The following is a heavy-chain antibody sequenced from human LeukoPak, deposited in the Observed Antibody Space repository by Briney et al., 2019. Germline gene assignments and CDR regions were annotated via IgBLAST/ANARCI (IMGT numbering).Heavy chain of an antibody. D-gene: IGHD3-22*01. Sequence: GRSLRLSCAPSGFTFSSYGMHWVRQAPGKGLEWVAVISYDGSNKYYADSVKGRFTISRDNSKNTLYLQMNSLRAEDTAVYYCAKQSRYYDSSGPGAFDIWGQGTMVTVSS. CDR2: ISYDGSNK. CDR1: GFTFSSYG. V-gene: IGHV3-30*18. CDR3: AKQSRYYDSSGPGAFDI. J-gene: IGHJ3*02.